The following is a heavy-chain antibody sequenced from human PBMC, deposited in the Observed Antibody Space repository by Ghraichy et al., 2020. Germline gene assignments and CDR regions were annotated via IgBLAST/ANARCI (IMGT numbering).Heavy chain of an antibody. Sequence: GSLRLSCAASGFTFSDYYMSWIRQAPGKGLEWVSYISSSGGTIEYADSVKGRFTISRDDAKNSVYLQMNSLRDEDTALYYCARPFYSSSCLDYWGQGTLVTVSS. J-gene: IGHJ4*02. CDR3: ARPFYSSSCLDY. CDR2: ISSSGGTI. D-gene: IGHD6-13*01. CDR1: GFTFSDYY. V-gene: IGHV3-11*01.